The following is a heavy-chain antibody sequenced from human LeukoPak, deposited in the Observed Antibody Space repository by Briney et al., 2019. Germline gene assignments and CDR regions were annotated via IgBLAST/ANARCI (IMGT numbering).Heavy chain of an antibody. Sequence: ASVKVSCKASGGTFSSYAISWVRQAPGQGLEWMGWINPNSGGTDYAQKFQGRVTMTRDTSISTAYMELSRLRSDDTAVYYCASRGYSGYDLVDYWGQGTLVTVSS. CDR1: GGTFSSYA. D-gene: IGHD5-12*01. CDR3: ASRGYSGYDLVDY. V-gene: IGHV1-2*02. CDR2: INPNSGGT. J-gene: IGHJ4*02.